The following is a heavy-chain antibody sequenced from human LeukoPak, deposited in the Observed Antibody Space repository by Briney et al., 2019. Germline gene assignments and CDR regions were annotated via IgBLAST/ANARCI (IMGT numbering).Heavy chain of an antibody. V-gene: IGHV1-2*06. CDR2: INPNSGGT. D-gene: IGHD3-9*01. CDR1: GYTFTGYY. Sequence: ASVKVSCKASGYTFTGYYMHWVRQAPGQGLEWMGRINPNSGGTNYAQKFQGRVTMTRATSITTAYMELSRLRSDDTAVYYCARDYDTTPLLDWFDPWGQGTLVTVSS. CDR3: ARDYDTTPLLDWFDP. J-gene: IGHJ5*02.